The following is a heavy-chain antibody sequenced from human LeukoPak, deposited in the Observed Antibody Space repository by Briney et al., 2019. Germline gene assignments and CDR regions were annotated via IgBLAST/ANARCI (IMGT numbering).Heavy chain of an antibody. V-gene: IGHV4-34*01. Sequence: SETLSLTCAVYGGSFSGYYWSWIRQPPGKGLEWIGEINHSGSTNYNPSLKSRVTISVDTSKNQFSLKLSSVTAADTAAYYCARHYDSSGYPYQHWGQGTLVTVSS. J-gene: IGHJ1*01. D-gene: IGHD3-22*01. CDR1: GGSFSGYY. CDR3: ARHYDSSGYPYQH. CDR2: INHSGST.